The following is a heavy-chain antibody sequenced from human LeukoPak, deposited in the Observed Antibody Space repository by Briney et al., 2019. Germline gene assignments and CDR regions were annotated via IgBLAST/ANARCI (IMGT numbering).Heavy chain of an antibody. V-gene: IGHV4-31*03. Sequence: SETLSLTCTVSGGSNSSAGYYWSWIRHHPGKGLEYIGYIYYSGATNYNPSLTSRVTISVDTSNNQFSLKLSSVTAADTAVYYCALVYCSSTRCYIGAFDIWGQGTMVTVSS. D-gene: IGHD2-2*02. J-gene: IGHJ3*02. CDR3: ALVYCSSTRCYIGAFDI. CDR1: GGSNSSAGYY. CDR2: IYYSGAT.